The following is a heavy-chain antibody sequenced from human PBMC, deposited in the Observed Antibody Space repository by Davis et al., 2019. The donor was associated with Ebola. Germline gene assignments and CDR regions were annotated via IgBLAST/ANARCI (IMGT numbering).Heavy chain of an antibody. Sequence: ASVKVSCKASGYSFTSYGISWVRQAPGQGYEWMGWISGYNGNTRYSHKFQDRFTMTTDTSTTTAYMELRSLRSEDTAVYYCARDYTAMAYWYFDLWGRGTLVTVSS. CDR2: ISGYNGNT. CDR3: ARDYTAMAYWYFDL. V-gene: IGHV1-18*01. J-gene: IGHJ2*01. D-gene: IGHD5-18*01. CDR1: GYSFTSYG.